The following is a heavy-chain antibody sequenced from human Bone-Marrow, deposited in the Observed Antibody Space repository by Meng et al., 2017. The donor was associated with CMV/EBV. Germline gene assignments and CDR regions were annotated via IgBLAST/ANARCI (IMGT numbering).Heavy chain of an antibody. V-gene: IGHV3-20*04. CDR2: INWNGGST. D-gene: IGHD3-3*01. Sequence: GGSLRLSCAASGFTFDDYGMSWVRQAPGKGLEWVSDINWNGGSTGYADSVKGRFTISRDNAKNSLYLQMNSLRAEDTAVYYCARAYDFWSTDYYYGMDVWGQGTTVTVSS. CDR3: ARAYDFWSTDYYYGMDV. J-gene: IGHJ6*02. CDR1: GFTFDDYG.